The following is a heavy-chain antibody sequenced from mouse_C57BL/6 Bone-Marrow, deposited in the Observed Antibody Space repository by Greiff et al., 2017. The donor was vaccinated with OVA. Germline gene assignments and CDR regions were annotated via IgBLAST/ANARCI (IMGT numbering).Heavy chain of an antibody. Sequence: EVKVEESGGGLVKPGGSLKLSCAASGFTFSSYAMSWVRQTPEKRLEWVATISDGGSYTYYPDNVKGRFTISRDNAKNNLYLQMSHLKSEDTAMYYCARDAPMGYFDYWGQGTTLTVSS. CDR3: ARDAPMGYFDY. V-gene: IGHV5-4*01. CDR1: GFTFSSYA. CDR2: ISDGGSYT. J-gene: IGHJ2*01.